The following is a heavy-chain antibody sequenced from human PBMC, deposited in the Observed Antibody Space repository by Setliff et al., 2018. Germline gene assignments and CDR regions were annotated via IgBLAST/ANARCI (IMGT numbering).Heavy chain of an antibody. CDR3: AREYYDSSGFSYGMDV. D-gene: IGHD3-22*01. J-gene: IGHJ6*02. V-gene: IGHV3-30-3*01. CDR1: GFTFNGYA. CDR2: ISSDGNIK. Sequence: GGSLRLSCAASGFTFNGYAMNWVRQVPGKGLEWVAVISSDGNIKFHAESVKGRFTISRDNSKNTQYLQMHSLRVEDTAVYYCAREYYDSSGFSYGMDVWGQGATVTVSS.